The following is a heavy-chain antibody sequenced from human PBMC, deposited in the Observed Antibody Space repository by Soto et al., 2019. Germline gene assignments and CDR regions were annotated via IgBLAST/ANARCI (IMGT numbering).Heavy chain of an antibody. J-gene: IGHJ5*01. CDR3: ARPFDTSNWYDY. V-gene: IGHV5-51*01. D-gene: IGHD2-2*01. CDR1: GYSFTSYW. Sequence: GESLKISCKGSGYSFTSYWIGWVRQMPGKGLELMGIIYPGDSDTRYSPSFQGQVTISADKSISTAFLQWSSLKASDTAIYYCARPFDTSNWYDYWGQGTLVTVSS. CDR2: IYPGDSDT.